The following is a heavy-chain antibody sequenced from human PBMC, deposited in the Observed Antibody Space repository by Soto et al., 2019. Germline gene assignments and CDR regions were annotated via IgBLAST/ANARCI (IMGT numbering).Heavy chain of an antibody. D-gene: IGHD6-25*01. CDR2: INHSGST. V-gene: IGHV4-34*01. Sequence: SETLSLTCAVYGGSLGGYDWTWIRLPPRTGLEWIGEINHSGSTNYNPSLKSRVTISVDTSKNQFSLKLTSVTAADTAVYYCARDYISGCTKWYDPWGQGTLVTGSS. CDR3: ARDYISGCTKWYDP. J-gene: IGHJ5*02. CDR1: GGSLGGYD.